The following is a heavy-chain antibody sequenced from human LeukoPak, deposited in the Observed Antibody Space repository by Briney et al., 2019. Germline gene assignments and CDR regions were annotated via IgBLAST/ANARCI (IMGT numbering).Heavy chain of an antibody. CDR2: IKQDGSET. D-gene: IGHD1-7*01. Sequence: GGSLRPSCAAPDFTFSSYWMSWVRQAPGKGLEWVANIKQDGSETYYVDSVKGRYTISRDNAKNSLFLQMNSLRAEDTAVYYCARDRAWNSPPYYYMDVWGKGTTVTVSS. CDR1: DFTFSSYW. J-gene: IGHJ6*03. V-gene: IGHV3-7*01. CDR3: ARDRAWNSPPYYYMDV.